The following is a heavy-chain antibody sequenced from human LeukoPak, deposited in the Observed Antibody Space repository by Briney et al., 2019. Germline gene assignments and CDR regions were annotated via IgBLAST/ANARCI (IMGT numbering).Heavy chain of an antibody. Sequence: LTGGSLRLSCAASGFTFSRYWMTWVRQAPGKGLEWVANIKGEGRQKKYVDSVKGRFTISRDNAKNSLYLQMNSLRVEDTALYYCARDEEGGSLTFDYWGQGALVTVSS. CDR3: ARDEEGGSLTFDY. CDR1: GFTFSRYW. J-gene: IGHJ4*02. V-gene: IGHV3-7*01. CDR2: IKGEGRQK. D-gene: IGHD1-26*01.